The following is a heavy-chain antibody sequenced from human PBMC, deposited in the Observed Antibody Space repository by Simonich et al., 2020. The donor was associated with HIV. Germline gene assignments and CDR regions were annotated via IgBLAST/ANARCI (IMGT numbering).Heavy chain of an antibody. CDR3: ARLMNYGSWSGYNLPPERHLEK. D-gene: IGHD3-3*01. CDR1: GGSFMNYH. V-gene: IGHV4-34*01. Sequence: QVQLQQWGAGLLKPSETLSLTCAVHGGSFMNYHWSWSRKPPGKGVECIGEVNQSGTTTNNSSHKSRVTISVDTSKNQFSLKLNSVTAADTAVYYCARLMNYGSWSGYNLPPERHLEKWGQGTLVTVTS. J-gene: IGHJ1*01. CDR2: VNQSGTT.